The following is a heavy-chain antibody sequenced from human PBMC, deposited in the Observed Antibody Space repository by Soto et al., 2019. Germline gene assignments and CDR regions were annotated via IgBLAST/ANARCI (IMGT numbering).Heavy chain of an antibody. CDR2: IYYSGST. Sequence: PSETLSLTCTVSGGSISSSNCYWGWIRQPPGKGLEWIGSIYYSGSTYYNPSLKSRVTISVDTSKNQFSLKLSSVIAADTAVYYCARHSASSWSYYYYMDVWGKGTTVTVSS. D-gene: IGHD3-3*01. V-gene: IGHV4-39*01. CDR1: GGSISSSNCY. J-gene: IGHJ6*03. CDR3: ARHSASSWSYYYYMDV.